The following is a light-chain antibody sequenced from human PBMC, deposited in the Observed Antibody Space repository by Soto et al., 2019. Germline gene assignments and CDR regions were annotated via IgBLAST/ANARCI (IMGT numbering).Light chain of an antibody. Sequence: QSALTQPASVSGSPGQSITISCTGTTSDVGGYNYVSWYQQYPGKAPKLIIYDVSHRPSGVSNRFSGSKSGNTASLTISGLQAEDEADYYCSSYTSTNTGVFGGGTKLTVL. V-gene: IGLV2-14*01. CDR1: TSDVGGYNY. J-gene: IGLJ2*01. CDR3: SSYTSTNTGV. CDR2: DVS.